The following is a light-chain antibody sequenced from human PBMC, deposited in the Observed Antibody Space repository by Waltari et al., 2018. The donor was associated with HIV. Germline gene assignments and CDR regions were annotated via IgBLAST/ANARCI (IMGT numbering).Light chain of an antibody. Sequence: EIVLTQSPGSLSVSPGERATLSCRASQSVGNSLAWYQHKPGQAPRLLIYDASNRATGIPARFSGSGSGTDFTLTISSLEPEDFAIYYCQQRVNWPLTFGPGTKVDIK. CDR3: QQRVNWPLT. V-gene: IGKV3-11*01. J-gene: IGKJ3*01. CDR1: QSVGNS. CDR2: DAS.